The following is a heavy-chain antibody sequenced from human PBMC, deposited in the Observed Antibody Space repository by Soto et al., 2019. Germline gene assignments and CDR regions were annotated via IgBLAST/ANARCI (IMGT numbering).Heavy chain of an antibody. CDR3: ARHWDWGSLAY. V-gene: IGHV4-59*08. Sequence: QVQLQESGPGLVKPSETLSLTCTVSGGSISSDYWSWIRQPPGKGLEWIEYIYYGGSINYNPSLESRVAISXXTSKNQFSRKLTSVTAADTAAYYCARHWDWGSLAYWGQGTLVTVSS. D-gene: IGHD3-16*01. J-gene: IGHJ4*02. CDR2: IYYGGSI. CDR1: GGSISSDY.